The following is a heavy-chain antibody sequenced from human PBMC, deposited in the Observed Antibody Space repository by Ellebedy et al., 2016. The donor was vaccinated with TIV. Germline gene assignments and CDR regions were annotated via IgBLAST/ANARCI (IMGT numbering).Heavy chain of an antibody. CDR1: GFTFRSYW. D-gene: IGHD4-17*01. Sequence: GGSLRLSCAASGFTFRSYWMGWVRQAPGKGLEWVANIYQDGSQKYYVDSVQGRFTISRDNAKNSLYLQMNSLKVEDTAVYYCARRGSYGDYAVQINNWFDSWGQGTLVTVSP. CDR3: ARRGSYGDYAVQINNWFDS. V-gene: IGHV3-7*01. J-gene: IGHJ5*01. CDR2: IYQDGSQK.